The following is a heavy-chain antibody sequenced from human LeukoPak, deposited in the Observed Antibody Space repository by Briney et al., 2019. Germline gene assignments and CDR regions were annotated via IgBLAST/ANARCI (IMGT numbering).Heavy chain of an antibody. CDR2: LYSGGSI. D-gene: IGHD3-22*01. J-gene: IGHJ4*02. V-gene: IGHV3-53*01. Sequence: GGSLSLSCAASGFTVSSNYMSWVRQAPGKGLEWVSVLYSGGSIYYAESVKGRFTISRDNSRNTLYLQMNSLRAEDTAVYYCARGTYYDSSGYHFDYWGQGTLVTVSS. CDR3: ARGTYYDSSGYHFDY. CDR1: GFTVSSNY.